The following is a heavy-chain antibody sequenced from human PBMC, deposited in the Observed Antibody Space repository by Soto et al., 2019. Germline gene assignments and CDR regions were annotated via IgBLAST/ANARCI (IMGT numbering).Heavy chain of an antibody. CDR2: LSYTGCT. Sequence: SETLPLTCSVSGGSLSSYSWPWIRQPPGDGLEWIGYLSYTGCTNYNPSLKSRATISADTSKNLVSLNLRSVTAADTAVYYCSKEMRATILLVGDPNWLDPWAPRLLVTVSS. CDR1: GGSLSSYS. D-gene: IGHD5-12*01. V-gene: IGHV4-59*01. CDR3: SKEMRATILLVGDPNWLDP. J-gene: IGHJ5*02.